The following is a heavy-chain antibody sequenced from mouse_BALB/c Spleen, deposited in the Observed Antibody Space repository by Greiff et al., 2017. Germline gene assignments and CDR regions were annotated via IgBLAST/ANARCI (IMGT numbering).Heavy chain of an antibody. CDR1: GFTFSSFG. CDR2: ISSGSSTI. Sequence: EVKLVESGGGLVQPGGSRKLSCAASGFTFSSFGMHWVRQAPGTGLEWVAYISSGSSTIYYADTVKGRFTISRDNPTNTLFLQMTSLRSEDTAMYYCARGEDYGNLYAMDYWGQGTSVTVSS. J-gene: IGHJ4*01. D-gene: IGHD2-1*01. CDR3: ARGEDYGNLYAMDY. V-gene: IGHV5-17*02.